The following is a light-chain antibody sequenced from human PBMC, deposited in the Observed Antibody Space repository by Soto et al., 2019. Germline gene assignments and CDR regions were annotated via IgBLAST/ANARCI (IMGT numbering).Light chain of an antibody. CDR3: QQLNSYPIT. CDR1: QGLSSD. J-gene: IGKJ5*01. Sequence: DIQLTQSPSFLSASVGDRVTITCRASQGLSSDLAWYQQKPGKAPKLLIYAASTLPSGVPSRFSGSDSGTEFTLTISSLQPEDFATCYCQQLNSYPITFGQGTRLEIK. V-gene: IGKV1-9*01. CDR2: AAS.